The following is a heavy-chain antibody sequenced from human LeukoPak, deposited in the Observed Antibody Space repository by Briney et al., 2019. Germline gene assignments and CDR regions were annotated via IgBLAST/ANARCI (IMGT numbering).Heavy chain of an antibody. Sequence: SETLSLTCTVSGGSISSSSYYWGWIRQPPGKGLEWIGSIYYSGSTYYNPSLKSRVTISVDTSKNQFSLKLSSVTAADTAVYYCARDTYNWNDEAFDYWGQGTLVTVSS. V-gene: IGHV4-39*07. J-gene: IGHJ4*02. CDR1: GGSISSSSYY. D-gene: IGHD1-20*01. CDR2: IYYSGST. CDR3: ARDTYNWNDEAFDY.